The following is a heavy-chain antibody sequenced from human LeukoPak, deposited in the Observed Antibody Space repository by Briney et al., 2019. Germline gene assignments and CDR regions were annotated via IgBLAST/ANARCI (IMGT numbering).Heavy chain of an antibody. CDR1: GXSVSSTNW. J-gene: IGHJ4*02. V-gene: IGHV4-4*02. Sequence: PSETLSLTCGVSGXSVSSTNWWIWIRQPPGKGLEWIGEVHLDGRTNFNPSLKSRLTMSVDLSENHVSLKLTSVTAADTAVYYCAREGGFYRPLDYSGQVTLVTVSS. CDR3: AREGGFYRPLDY. CDR2: VHLDGRT. D-gene: IGHD6-25*01.